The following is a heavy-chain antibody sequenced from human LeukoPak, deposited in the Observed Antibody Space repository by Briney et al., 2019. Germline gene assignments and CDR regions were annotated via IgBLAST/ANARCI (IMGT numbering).Heavy chain of an antibody. CDR2: INWNSGNI. CDR3: AKDTSAGYSNSWSDY. J-gene: IGHJ4*02. CDR1: GFTFDDYA. V-gene: IGHV3-9*01. D-gene: IGHD6-13*01. Sequence: GGSLRLSCAASGFTFDDYAMHWVRQAPGKGLEWVSGINWNSGNIGYADSVKGRFTISRDNAENSLYLQMDSLRAEDTALYYCAKDTSAGYSNSWSDYWGQGTLVTVSS.